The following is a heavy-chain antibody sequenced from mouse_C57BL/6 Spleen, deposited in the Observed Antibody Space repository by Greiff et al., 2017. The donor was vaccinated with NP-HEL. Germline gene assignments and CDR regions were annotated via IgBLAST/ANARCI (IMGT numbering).Heavy chain of an antibody. CDR1: GFTFTDYY. CDR2: IRNKANGYTT. D-gene: IGHD3-3*01. CDR3: ARSRGTNYFDY. V-gene: IGHV7-3*01. Sequence: EVQGVESGGGLVQPGGSLSLSCAASGFTFTDYYMSWVRQPPGKALEWLGFIRNKANGYTTEYSASVKGRFTISRDNSQSILYLQMNALRAEDSATYYCARSRGTNYFDYWGQGTTLTVSS. J-gene: IGHJ2*01.